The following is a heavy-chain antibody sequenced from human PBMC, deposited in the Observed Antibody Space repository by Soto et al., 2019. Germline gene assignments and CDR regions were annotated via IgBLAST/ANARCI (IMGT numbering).Heavy chain of an antibody. CDR3: ARSHGSGSYYNDY. J-gene: IGHJ4*02. CDR1: GGSISSGNYC. V-gene: IGHV4-30-4*08. CDR2: IYYSGRT. Sequence: PSETLSLTCTVSGGSISSGNYCWSWIRQPPGKGLEWIGYIYYSGRTYYNPSLKSRVTISVDASKNQFSLKLSSVTAADTAVYYCARSHGSGSYYNDYWGQGTLVTVSS. D-gene: IGHD3-10*01.